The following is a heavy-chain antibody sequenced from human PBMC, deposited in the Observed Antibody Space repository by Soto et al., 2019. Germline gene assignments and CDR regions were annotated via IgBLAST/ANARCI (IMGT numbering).Heavy chain of an antibody. Sequence: SETLSLTCAVYGGSFSGYYWSWIRQPPGKGLEWIGEINHSGSTNYNPSLKSRVTISVDTSKNQFSLKLSSVTAADTAVYYCAPKPHGYQPPWGQGTLVTVSS. CDR2: INHSGST. CDR3: APKPHGYQPP. J-gene: IGHJ5*02. CDR1: GGSFSGYY. D-gene: IGHD5-12*01. V-gene: IGHV4-34*01.